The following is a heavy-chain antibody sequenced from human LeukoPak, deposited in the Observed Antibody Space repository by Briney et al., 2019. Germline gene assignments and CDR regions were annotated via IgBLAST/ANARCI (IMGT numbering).Heavy chain of an antibody. J-gene: IGHJ4*02. CDR2: INNDGSTT. V-gene: IGHV3-74*01. Sequence: GGSLRLSCAASGFTFSSCWMHWVRQAPGKGLVWVSRINNDGSTTTYADSVKGRFTISRDNAKNRLYLQMNSLRAEDTAVYYCARGGQGTGMDYWGQGALVTVSS. CDR3: ARGGQGTGMDY. CDR1: GFTFSSCW. D-gene: IGHD1-1*01.